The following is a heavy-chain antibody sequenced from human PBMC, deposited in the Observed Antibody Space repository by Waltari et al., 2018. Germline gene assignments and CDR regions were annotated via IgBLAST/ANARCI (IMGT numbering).Heavy chain of an antibody. Sequence: EVQLVESGGGLIQPGGSLRLSCAASGFTFTSYSMSWVRQAPGKGLGWVSVISGSGGTTHYADSVKGRFTISRDNSKNTVFLQMNSLRAEDTAVYYCAKELGTFAYFDSWGQGTLVTVSS. D-gene: IGHD7-27*01. CDR1: GFTFTSYS. CDR2: ISGSGGTT. V-gene: IGHV3-23*04. J-gene: IGHJ4*02. CDR3: AKELGTFAYFDS.